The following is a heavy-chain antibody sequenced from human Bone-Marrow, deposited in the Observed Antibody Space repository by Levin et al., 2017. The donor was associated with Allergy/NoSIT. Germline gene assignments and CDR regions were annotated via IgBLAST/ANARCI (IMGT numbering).Heavy chain of an antibody. CDR2: IYYTGST. D-gene: IGHD6-19*01. V-gene: IGHV4-59*01. CDR3: ARDLNQIAVADNVCES. J-gene: IGHJ3*02. CDR1: GDSISSYY. Sequence: SETLSLTCTVSGDSISSYYWSWIRQPPGKGLEWIGYIYYTGSTNYNPSLKSRVTISLDTSKNQFSLKLSSVTAADPAVYYCARDLNQIAVADNVCESWGQGTMVTVSS.